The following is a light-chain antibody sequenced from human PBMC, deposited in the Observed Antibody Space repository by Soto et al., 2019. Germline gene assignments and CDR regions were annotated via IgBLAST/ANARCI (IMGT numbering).Light chain of an antibody. J-gene: IGKJ5*01. V-gene: IGKV3-11*01. CDR2: DAS. CDR3: QQRSNWQIT. Sequence: ETVLTQSPATLSLSPGESATLSCRASQSFSTYLAWYQQKPGQAPRLLIYDASNRVTGNPARFRGSGSGTDFTLTISSLEPDDFAVYYCQQRSNWQITFGQGTRLEIK. CDR1: QSFSTY.